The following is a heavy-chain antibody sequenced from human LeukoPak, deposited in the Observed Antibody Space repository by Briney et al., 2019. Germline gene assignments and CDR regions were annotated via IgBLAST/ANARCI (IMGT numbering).Heavy chain of an antibody. D-gene: IGHD5-12*01. V-gene: IGHV3-15*01. CDR1: GCSFKDAW. CDR3: TRIRGYSAYDVNY. CDR2: IKSTTDGVTT. J-gene: IGHJ4*02. Sequence: GGSLRLSCAASGCSFKDAWMRWVGQAPGKGLEWVGRIKSTTDGVTTDYAAPVKGRFTISRDDSRNTLYLQLNSLKTEDTALYYCTRIRGYSAYDVNYWGQGTLVTVSS.